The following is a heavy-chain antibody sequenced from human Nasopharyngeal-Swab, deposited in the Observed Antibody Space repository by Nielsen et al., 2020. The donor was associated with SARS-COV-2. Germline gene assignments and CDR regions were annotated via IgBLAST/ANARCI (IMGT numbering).Heavy chain of an antibody. CDR3: GLSSSGTHFDY. Sequence: SETLSLTCAVYGGSFSGYYLSWIRQPPGKGLEWIGEINHSGSTNYNPSSKSRGTISVTKTKNQVSMKLSSVTAADAAVYYCGLSSSGTHFDYWGQGTLVTVSS. V-gene: IGHV4-34*01. D-gene: IGHD3-10*01. CDR1: GGSFSGYY. J-gene: IGHJ4*02. CDR2: INHSGST.